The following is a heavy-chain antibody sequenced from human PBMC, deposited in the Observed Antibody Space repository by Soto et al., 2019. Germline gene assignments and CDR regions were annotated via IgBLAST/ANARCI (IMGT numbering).Heavy chain of an antibody. CDR2: ISGSGGST. V-gene: IGHV3-23*01. J-gene: IGHJ3*02. Sequence: GGSLRLSCAASGFTFSSYAMSWVRQAPGKGLEWVSAISGSGGSTYYADSVKGRFTISRDNSKNTLYLQMNSLRAEDTAVYYCATSYSKKYDYIWGSYRPEGAFDIWGQGTMVTVS. CDR1: GFTFSSYA. D-gene: IGHD3-16*02. CDR3: ATSYSKKYDYIWGSYRPEGAFDI.